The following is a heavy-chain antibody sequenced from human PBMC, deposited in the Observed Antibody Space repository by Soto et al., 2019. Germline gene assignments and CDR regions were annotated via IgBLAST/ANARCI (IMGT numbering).Heavy chain of an antibody. J-gene: IGHJ3*02. CDR3: AREDRYSSSWAHDAFDI. V-gene: IGHV3-7*01. Sequence: PGGSLRLSCAASGFAFSNFWMSWVRQAPGKGLEWVANMKEDGTEIYYADSVKGRFTISRDNAKNSLYLQMNSLRDEDTAVYYCAREDRYSSSWAHDAFDIWGQGTMVTVSS. CDR2: MKEDGTEI. CDR1: GFAFSNFW. D-gene: IGHD6-13*01.